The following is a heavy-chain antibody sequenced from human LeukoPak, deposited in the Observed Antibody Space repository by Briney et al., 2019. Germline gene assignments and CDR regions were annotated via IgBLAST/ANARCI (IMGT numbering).Heavy chain of an antibody. V-gene: IGHV4-4*07. D-gene: IGHD6-6*01. CDR2: IYTSGST. CDR3: AREYSSSSGKALDY. CDR1: SGSLGSYY. Sequence: SETLSLTCTVSSGSLGSYYWNWLRQPAGKGLEWIGHIYTSGSTNYSPSLKSRVTMSVDASTNQFSLKLNSVTAADTAFYYCAREYSSSSGKALDYWGQGTLVTVSS. J-gene: IGHJ4*02.